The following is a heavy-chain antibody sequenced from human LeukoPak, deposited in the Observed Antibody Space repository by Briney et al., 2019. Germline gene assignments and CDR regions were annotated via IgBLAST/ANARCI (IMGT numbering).Heavy chain of an antibody. CDR2: IYHSGST. Sequence: SGTLSLTCAVSGGSISSSNWWSWVRQPPGKGLEWIGEIYHSGSTNYNPSLKSRATISVDKSKNQFSLKLSSVTAADTAVYYCARRYSGSYPSDYWGQGTLVTVSS. CDR1: GGSISSSNW. D-gene: IGHD1-26*01. J-gene: IGHJ4*02. V-gene: IGHV4-4*02. CDR3: ARRYSGSYPSDY.